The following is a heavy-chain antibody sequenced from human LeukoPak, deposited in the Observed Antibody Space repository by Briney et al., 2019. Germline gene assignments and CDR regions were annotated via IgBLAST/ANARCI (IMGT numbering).Heavy chain of an antibody. D-gene: IGHD6-13*01. CDR3: ARDPVGGGAAAVVDY. V-gene: IGHV4-34*01. Sequence: KASETLSLTCAVYGGSFSGYYWSWIRQPPGKGLEWIGEINHSGSTNYNPSLKSRVTISVDTSKNQFSLKLSSVTAADTAVYYCARDPVGGGAAAVVDYWGQGTLVTVSS. CDR2: INHSGST. J-gene: IGHJ4*02. CDR1: GGSFSGYY.